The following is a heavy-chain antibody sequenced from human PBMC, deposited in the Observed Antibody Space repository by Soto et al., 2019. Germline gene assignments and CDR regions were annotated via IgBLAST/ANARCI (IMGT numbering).Heavy chain of an antibody. D-gene: IGHD6-19*01. CDR2: IFHSGST. V-gene: IGHV4-38-2*02. J-gene: IGHJ4*02. Sequence: KASETLSLTCAVSGYSISSGYYWGWIRQPPGKGLEWIGSIFHSGSTYYNPSLKSRVTISVDTSKNQFSLKLSSVTAADTAVYYCARDGQSSSAGLDYWGQGTLVTVSS. CDR1: GYSISSGYY. CDR3: ARDGQSSSAGLDY.